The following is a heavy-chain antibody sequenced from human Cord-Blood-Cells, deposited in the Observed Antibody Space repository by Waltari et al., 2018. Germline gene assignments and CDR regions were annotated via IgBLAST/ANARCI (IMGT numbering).Heavy chain of an antibody. D-gene: IGHD3-3*01. CDR3: ARGGVVTYYDFWSGYYFDY. Sequence: QVQLQQWGAGLLKPSETLSLPCAVYGGSFSGYSWSWIRQPPGKGLEWIGEINHSGSTNYNPSLKSRVTISVDTSKNQFSLKLSSVTAADTAVYYCARGGVVTYYDFWSGYYFDYWGQGTLVTVSS. V-gene: IGHV4-34*01. CDR2: INHSGST. J-gene: IGHJ4*02. CDR1: GGSFSGYS.